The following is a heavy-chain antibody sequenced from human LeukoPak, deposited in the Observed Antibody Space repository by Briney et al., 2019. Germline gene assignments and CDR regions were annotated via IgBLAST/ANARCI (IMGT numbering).Heavy chain of an antibody. CDR1: GFSFSRHA. J-gene: IGHJ4*02. V-gene: IGHV3-23*01. CDR3: AKEEVVVTANLFDY. CDR2: IFDSGAPS. D-gene: IGHD2-21*02. Sequence: GGSLRLSCVASGFSFSRHAMNWVRQAPGKGLEWVSSIFDSGAPSYYADSVKGRFTISRDNSKNTLYLQMNSLRAEDTAVCYCAKEEVVVTANLFDYWGQGTLVTVSS.